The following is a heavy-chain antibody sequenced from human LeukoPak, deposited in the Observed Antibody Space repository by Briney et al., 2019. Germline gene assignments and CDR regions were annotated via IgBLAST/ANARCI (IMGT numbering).Heavy chain of an antibody. CDR2: ISSDSSTV. J-gene: IGHJ4*02. V-gene: IGHV3-48*01. CDR3: ARDKTYSDFWL. D-gene: IGHD3-3*01. Sequence: PGGSLRLSCAASGFTFSSYSMNWVRQVPGKGLEWISYISSDSSTVYFADSVKGRFTISRDNAKNSLYLQMNSLRAEDTAVYFCARDKTYSDFWLWGQGTLVTVSS. CDR1: GFTFSSYS.